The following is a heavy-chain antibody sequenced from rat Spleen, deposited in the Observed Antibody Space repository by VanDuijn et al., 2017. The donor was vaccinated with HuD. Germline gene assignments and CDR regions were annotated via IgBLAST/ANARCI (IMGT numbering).Heavy chain of an antibody. V-gene: IGHV2-45*01. CDR3: TFATTGPPYWYFDF. Sequence: QVQLKESGPGLVQPSETLSLTCTVSGFSLTSYNVHWVRQPPGKGLEWMGVRWSGGSTDYNSALKSRLSISRDTSKSQVFLKMNSLQTDDTAIYFCTFATTGPPYWYFDFWGPGTMVTVSS. J-gene: IGHJ1*01. CDR2: RWSGGST. D-gene: IGHD1-6*01. CDR1: GFSLTSYN.